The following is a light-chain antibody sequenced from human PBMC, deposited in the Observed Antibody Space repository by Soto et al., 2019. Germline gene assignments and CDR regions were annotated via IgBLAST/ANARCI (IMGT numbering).Light chain of an antibody. J-gene: IGKJ1*01. CDR3: QQYGSSPRT. V-gene: IGKV3-20*01. CDR1: QSISSNY. CDR2: GAS. Sequence: EIVLTQSPGTLSMSPRERATLSCRASQSISSNYLAWYQQKPGQAPRLLIYGASSRATGIPDRFNGSGSGTDFTLTISRLEAEDFAVYYCQQYGSSPRTFGQGTKVEFK.